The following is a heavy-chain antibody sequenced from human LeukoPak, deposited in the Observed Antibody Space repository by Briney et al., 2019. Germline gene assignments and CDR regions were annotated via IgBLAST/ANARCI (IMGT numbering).Heavy chain of an antibody. CDR1: GGSISSYH. CDR3: ARSVSWGLLVRDDAFDI. V-gene: IGHV4-59*08. Sequence: KSSETLSLTCTVSGGSISSYHWIRIRQPPGKGLEWIGYIHYSGSTNYNPSLKSRVTTSVDTSKKQFSLKLRSVTAADTAVYYCARSVSWGLLVRDDAFDIWSQGTMVTVSS. D-gene: IGHD2-21*01. CDR2: IHYSGST. J-gene: IGHJ3*02.